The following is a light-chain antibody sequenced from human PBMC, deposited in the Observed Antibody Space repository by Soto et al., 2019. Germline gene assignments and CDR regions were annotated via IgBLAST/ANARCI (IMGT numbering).Light chain of an antibody. J-gene: IGLJ2*01. V-gene: IGLV1-51*01. CDR3: ATWDGSLPGEV. CDR1: TSNVERNY. Sequence: QSVLTQPPSASGTPGQRVIITCSGGTSNVERNYVYWYQHLPGAAPKLLIYDNNKRPSGIPDRFSGSKSGTSGTLDITGLQTGDEADYYCATWDGSLPGEVFGGGTKVTVL. CDR2: DNN.